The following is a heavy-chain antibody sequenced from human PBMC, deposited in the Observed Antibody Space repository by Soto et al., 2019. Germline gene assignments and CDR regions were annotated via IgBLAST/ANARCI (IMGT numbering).Heavy chain of an antibody. CDR1: GDSISDGDFY. Sequence: PSETLSLTCTVFGDSISDGDFYWSWIRQPPGEGLEWIGFIYYSGTTYNPSLKSRLTVSVDRSKNQFSLQLTSVTAADTAVYYCARVKLGYFYGLDVWGQGTTVTVSS. CDR3: ARVKLGYFYGLDV. V-gene: IGHV4-30-4*01. CDR2: IYYSGTT. D-gene: IGHD1-26*01. J-gene: IGHJ6*02.